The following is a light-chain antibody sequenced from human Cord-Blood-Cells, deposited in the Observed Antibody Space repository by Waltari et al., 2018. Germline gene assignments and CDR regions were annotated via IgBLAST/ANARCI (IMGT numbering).Light chain of an antibody. CDR2: DVS. CDR1: SSDVGGYNY. V-gene: IGLV2-14*01. J-gene: IGLJ2*01. Sequence: QSALTQPASVSGSPGQSITISCTGTSSDVGGYNYDSWYQQHPGKAPKLMIYDVSNRPSGVSNRCSGSKSGNTASLTISGLQAEDEADYYCSSYTSSSTLVFGGGTKLTVL. CDR3: SSYTSSSTLV.